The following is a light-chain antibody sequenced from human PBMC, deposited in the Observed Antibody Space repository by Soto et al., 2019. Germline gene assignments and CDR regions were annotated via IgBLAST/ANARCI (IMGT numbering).Light chain of an antibody. CDR1: SSDVGGYNY. CDR2: DVS. Sequence: QCVLTQPASVSGSPGQSITISCTGTSSDVGGYNYVSWYQQHPGKAPKLMIYDVSNRPSGVSNRFSGSKSGNTASLTISGLQAEDEADYYCSSYTSSSTPFVFRTSSKVTVL. CDR3: SSYTSSSTPFV. J-gene: IGLJ1*01. V-gene: IGLV2-14*01.